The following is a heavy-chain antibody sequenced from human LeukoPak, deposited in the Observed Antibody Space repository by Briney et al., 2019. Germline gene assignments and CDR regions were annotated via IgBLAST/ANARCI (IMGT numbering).Heavy chain of an antibody. CDR3: ASLNGGGSYYYGMDV. D-gene: IGHD7-27*01. CDR2: IYYSGST. Sequence: SETLSLTCTVSGGSISSGGYDWSWIRQHPGKGLEWIGYIYYSGSTYYNPSLKSRVTISVDTSKNQFSLKLSSVTAADTAVYYCASLNGGGSYYYGMDVWGQGTTVTVSS. CDR1: GGSISSGGYD. V-gene: IGHV4-31*03. J-gene: IGHJ6*02.